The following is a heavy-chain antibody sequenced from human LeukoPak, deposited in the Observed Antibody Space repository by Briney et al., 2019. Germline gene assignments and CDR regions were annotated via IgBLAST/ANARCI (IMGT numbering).Heavy chain of an antibody. D-gene: IGHD3-22*01. V-gene: IGHV3-74*01. J-gene: IGHJ4*02. CDR3: ARDPPDDYYDSSGGDY. CDR2: INSDGSST. CDR1: GFTFSSYW. Sequence: GGSLRLSCAASGFTFSSYWMRWVRQAPGKGLVWVSRINSDGSSTSYADSVKGRFTISRDNAKNTLYLQMNSLRAEDTAVYYCARDPPDDYYDSSGGDYWGQGTLVTVSS.